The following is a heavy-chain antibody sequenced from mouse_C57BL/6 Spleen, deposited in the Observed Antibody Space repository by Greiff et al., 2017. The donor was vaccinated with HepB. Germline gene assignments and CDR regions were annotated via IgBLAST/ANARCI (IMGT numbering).Heavy chain of an antibody. V-gene: IGHV5-6*01. CDR2: ISSGGSYT. J-gene: IGHJ2*01. CDR3: AGRGDYDGSTYYFDY. D-gene: IGHD1-1*01. CDR1: GFTFSSYG. Sequence: VQLKQSGGDLVKPGGSLKLSCAASGFTFSSYGMSWVRQTPDKRLEWVATISSGGSYTYYPDSVKGRFTISRDNTKNTQYLQMSSLKSEDTAMYYCAGRGDYDGSTYYFDYWGQGTTLTVSS.